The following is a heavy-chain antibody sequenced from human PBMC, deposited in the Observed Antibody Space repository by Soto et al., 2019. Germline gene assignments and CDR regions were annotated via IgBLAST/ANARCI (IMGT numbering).Heavy chain of an antibody. CDR1: GFTFSSYG. D-gene: IGHD6-19*01. J-gene: IGHJ5*02. V-gene: IGHV3-33*01. Sequence: QVQLVESGGGVVQPGRSLRLSCAASGFTFSSYGMHWVRQAPGKGLEWVAVIWYDGSNKYYADSVKGRFTISRDNSKNTLYLQMNRLRAEDTAVYYCARDQDSSGWYIGHWGQGTLVTVSS. CDR2: IWYDGSNK. CDR3: ARDQDSSGWYIGH.